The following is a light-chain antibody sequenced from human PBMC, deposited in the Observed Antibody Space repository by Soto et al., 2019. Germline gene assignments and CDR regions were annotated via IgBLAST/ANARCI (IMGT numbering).Light chain of an antibody. CDR1: SSDVGGYNY. V-gene: IGLV2-8*01. CDR3: SSYAGGNKV. J-gene: IGLJ1*01. Sequence: QSALTQPPSASGSPGQSVTISCTGTSSDVGGYNYVSWYQQHPGKAPKLMIYEVTKRPSGVPDRFSGSKSGNTASLTVSGLQAEDEADYYCSSYAGGNKVFGTGTKLPVL. CDR2: EVT.